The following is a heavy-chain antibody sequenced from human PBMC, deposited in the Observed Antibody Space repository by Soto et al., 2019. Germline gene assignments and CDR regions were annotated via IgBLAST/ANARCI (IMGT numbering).Heavy chain of an antibody. Sequence: QVQLQESGPGLVKPSQTLSLACTVSDGSVSRGGYYWSWIRQSPGKNLEWIGNIYYTGRTSYNPSLKSRLTRSLETSKRQFSLRLASVSAADTAVYYCAREGSYHYFDYWGQGALVTVSS. V-gene: IGHV4-31*03. CDR2: IYYTGRT. D-gene: IGHD1-26*01. J-gene: IGHJ4*02. CDR1: DGSVSRGGYY. CDR3: AREGSYHYFDY.